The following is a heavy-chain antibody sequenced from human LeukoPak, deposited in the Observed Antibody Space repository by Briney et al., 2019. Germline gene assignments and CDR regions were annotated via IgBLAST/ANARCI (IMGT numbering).Heavy chain of an antibody. D-gene: IGHD2-21*02. V-gene: IGHV1-69*06. CDR2: IIPIFGTA. Sequence: SVKVSCKASGGTFSSYAISWVRQAPGQGLEWMGGIIPIFGTANYAQKFQGRVTITADKSTSTAYMELSSLRSEDTAVYYCARSPRPTMTAVAKYNWFDPWGQGTLVTVSS. CDR1: GGTFSSYA. J-gene: IGHJ5*02. CDR3: ARSPRPTMTAVAKYNWFDP.